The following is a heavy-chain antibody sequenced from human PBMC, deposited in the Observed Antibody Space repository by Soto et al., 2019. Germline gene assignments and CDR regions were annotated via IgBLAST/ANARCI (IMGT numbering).Heavy chain of an antibody. CDR1: RCTFNNYA. V-gene: IGHV3-23*01. Sequence: GALVRACLASRCTFNNYAMTWVRQAPGEGLEWVSTISANGRNKYYADSVKGRFTISRDSSKNTLYLEMNSLRAEDTAVYYCAKEFLTTFSFDYWGQGTLVTVYS. D-gene: IGHD1-1*01. J-gene: IGHJ4*02. CDR3: AKEFLTTFSFDY. CDR2: ISANGRNK.